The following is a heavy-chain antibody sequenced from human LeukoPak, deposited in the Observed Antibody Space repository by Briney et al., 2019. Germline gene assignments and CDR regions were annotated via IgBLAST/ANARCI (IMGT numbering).Heavy chain of an antibody. Sequence: SETLSLTCTVSGVSISSYYWSWIRQPPGKGLEWIGYINYSGSTNYNASPKSRVTISVDTSQHQFSLKLSSVTAAGTAVDYCARGDYGSGSGGFDIWGQETMVTVSS. CDR2: INYSGST. CDR1: GVSISSYY. J-gene: IGHJ3*02. V-gene: IGHV4-59*01. CDR3: ARGDYGSGSGGFDI. D-gene: IGHD3-10*01.